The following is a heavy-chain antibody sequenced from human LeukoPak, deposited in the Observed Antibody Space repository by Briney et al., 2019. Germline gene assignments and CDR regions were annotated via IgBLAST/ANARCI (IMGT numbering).Heavy chain of an antibody. CDR1: GYTFTAYY. V-gene: IGHV1-2*02. J-gene: IGHJ4*02. CDR2: INPNSGGT. CDR3: ARAHRLLTPYYFDY. Sequence: ASVKVSCKASGYTFTAYYIHWARQAPGQGLEWMGWINPNSGGTNYAQKFQGRVTMTRDTSISTAYMELSRLRSDDTAVYYCARAHRLLTPYYFDYWGQGTLVTVSS. D-gene: IGHD4/OR15-4a*01.